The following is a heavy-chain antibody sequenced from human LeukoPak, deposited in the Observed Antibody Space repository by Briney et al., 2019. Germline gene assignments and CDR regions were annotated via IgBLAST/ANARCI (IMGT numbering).Heavy chain of an antibody. CDR2: IYYSGST. CDR1: GGSVSSGSYY. Sequence: SETLSLTCTVSGGSVSSGSYYWSWIRQPPGKGLEWIGYIYYSGSTNYNPSLQSRVTISVDTSKNQFSLKLSSVTAADTAVYYCARDTGTAHFDSWGQGTLVTVSS. V-gene: IGHV4-61*01. J-gene: IGHJ4*02. D-gene: IGHD1-1*01. CDR3: ARDTGTAHFDS.